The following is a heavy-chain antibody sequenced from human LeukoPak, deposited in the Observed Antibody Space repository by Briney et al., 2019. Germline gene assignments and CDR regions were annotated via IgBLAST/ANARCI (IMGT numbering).Heavy chain of an antibody. J-gene: IGHJ3*02. CDR1: GGTFSSYA. Sequence: SVKVSCKASGGTFSSYAISWVRQAPGQGLEWMGRIIPILGIANYAQKFQGRVTITADKSTSTAYMELRSLRSDDTAVYYCAVIAYCGGDCYSGAFDIWGQGTMVTVSS. D-gene: IGHD2-21*02. CDR3: AVIAYCGGDCYSGAFDI. CDR2: IIPILGIA. V-gene: IGHV1-69*04.